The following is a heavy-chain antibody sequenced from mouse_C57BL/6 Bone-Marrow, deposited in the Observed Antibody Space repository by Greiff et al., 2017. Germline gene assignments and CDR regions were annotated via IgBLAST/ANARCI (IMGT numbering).Heavy chain of an antibody. D-gene: IGHD2-4*01. CDR1: GYTFTSYW. CDR3: ARGLRLAY. Sequence: VQLQQSGAELVKPGASVKLSCKASGYTFTSYWMQWVNQRPGQGLEWIGEIDPSDSYTNYNQKFKGKATLTVDTSSSTAYMQLSSLTSEDSAVYYCARGLRLAYWGQGTLVTVSA. J-gene: IGHJ3*01. V-gene: IGHV1-50*01. CDR2: IDPSDSYT.